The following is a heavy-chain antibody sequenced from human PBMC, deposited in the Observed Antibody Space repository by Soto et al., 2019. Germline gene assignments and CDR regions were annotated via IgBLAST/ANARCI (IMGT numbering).Heavy chain of an antibody. CDR2: IYYSGDT. V-gene: IGHV4-59*12. Sequence: ASETLSLTWSVSGGSLSSYFWTWIRQPPGKGLEWIGNIYYSGDTNYNPSLKSRVTMSVDTSKKQFSLKLSSVTAADTAVYYCARVPDRWGQGTLVTVSS. CDR3: ARVPDR. CDR1: GGSLSSYF. J-gene: IGHJ5*02. D-gene: IGHD2-2*01.